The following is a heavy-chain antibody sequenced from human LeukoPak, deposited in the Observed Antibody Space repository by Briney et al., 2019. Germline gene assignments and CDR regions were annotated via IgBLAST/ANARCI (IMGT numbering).Heavy chain of an antibody. CDR3: ARRGVQLWLLRDNWSDP. CDR1: GGSFSGYY. V-gene: IGHV4-34*01. J-gene: IGHJ5*02. Sequence: SETLSLTCAVYGGSFSGYYWSWIRQPPGKGLEWIGEINHSGSTNYNPSLKSRVTISVDTSKNQFSLKLSSVTAADTAVYYCARRGVQLWLLRDNWSDPWGQGTLVTVSS. D-gene: IGHD5-18*01. CDR2: INHSGST.